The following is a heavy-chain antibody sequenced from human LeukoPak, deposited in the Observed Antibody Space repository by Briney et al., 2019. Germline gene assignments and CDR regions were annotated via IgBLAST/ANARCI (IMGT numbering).Heavy chain of an antibody. J-gene: IGHJ4*02. CDR2: INPSGGST. CDR3: ARDYCTNGVCYPWTD. V-gene: IGHV1-46*01. CDR1: GYTFTSYY. D-gene: IGHD2-8*01. Sequence: ASVKVSCKASGYTFTSYYMHWVRQAPGQGLEWMGIINPSGGSTSYAQKFQGRVTMARDTSTSTVYMELSSLRSEDTAVYYCARDYCTNGVCYPWTDWGQGTLVTVSS.